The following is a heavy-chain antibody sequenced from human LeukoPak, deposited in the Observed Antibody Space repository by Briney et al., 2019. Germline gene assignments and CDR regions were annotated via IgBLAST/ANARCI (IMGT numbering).Heavy chain of an antibody. CDR3: VKDLSDRDVDY. CDR2: ISKNGGNT. V-gene: IGHV3-64D*06. CDR1: GFAFSWYG. D-gene: IGHD2-21*02. Sequence: PGGSLRLSCLGSGFAFSWYGMNWVRQAPVRGLEYVSAISKNGGNTYYVDSVKGRFTISRDNSKNTLYLQMNSLRVEDTAVYFCVKDLSDRDVDYWGQGTLVTVSS. J-gene: IGHJ4*02.